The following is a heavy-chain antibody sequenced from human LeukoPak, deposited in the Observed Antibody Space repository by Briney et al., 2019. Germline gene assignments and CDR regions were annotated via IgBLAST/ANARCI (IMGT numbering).Heavy chain of an antibody. J-gene: IGHJ4*02. CDR2: ISYDGSIK. Sequence: PGGSLRLSCATPGFTFSSYGMHWVRQAPGKGLQWVAVISYDGSIKYYADSVKGRFTISRDNSKNTLYLQMDSLRAEDTAVYYCAKKSYSGYDSAPFDYWGQGTLVTVSS. V-gene: IGHV3-30*18. CDR1: GFTFSSYG. CDR3: AKKSYSGYDSAPFDY. D-gene: IGHD5-12*01.